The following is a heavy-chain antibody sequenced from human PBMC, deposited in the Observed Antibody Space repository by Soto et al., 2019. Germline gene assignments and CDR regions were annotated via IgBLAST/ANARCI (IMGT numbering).Heavy chain of an antibody. CDR1: GFTFSSYA. CDR2: ISGSGSST. D-gene: IGHD1-26*01. V-gene: IGHV3-23*01. Sequence: PGGSLRLSCAASGFTFSSYAMNWIRQAPGKGLEWVSSISGSGSSTYYADSVKGRFTISRDNSRNTLYLQMNSLRAEDTAVYYCAKEGLGATYYFDYWGQGTLVTISS. CDR3: AKEGLGATYYFDY. J-gene: IGHJ4*02.